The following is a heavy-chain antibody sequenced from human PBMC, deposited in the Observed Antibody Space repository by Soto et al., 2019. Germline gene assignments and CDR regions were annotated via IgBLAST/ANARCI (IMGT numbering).Heavy chain of an antibody. D-gene: IGHD6-6*01. J-gene: IGHJ5*01. CDR2: VSANNGFT. Sequence: GASVKVSCKTSGYTFTNFALSWVRQAPGQGLEWIGFVSANNGFTHFAQKFQGRVSVKTGTSTSTVYLDLRSLSSDDTAVYYCARGGAARHLDSWGQGTPVTVSS. CDR1: GYTFTNFA. CDR3: ARGGAARHLDS. V-gene: IGHV1-18*01.